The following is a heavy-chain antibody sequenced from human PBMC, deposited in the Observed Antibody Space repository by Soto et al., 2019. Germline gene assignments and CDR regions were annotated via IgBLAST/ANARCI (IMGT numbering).Heavy chain of an antibody. Sequence: GASVKFSCKASGYTFTSYYMHWVRQAPGQGLEWMGIINPSGGSTSYAQKFQGRVTMTRDTSTSTVYMELSSLRSEDTAVYYCASLKGGQLYCSGGSCYSNYYGMDVWGQGTTVTVS. CDR2: INPSGGST. CDR3: ASLKGGQLYCSGGSCYSNYYGMDV. J-gene: IGHJ6*02. D-gene: IGHD2-15*01. CDR1: GYTFTSYY. V-gene: IGHV1-46*01.